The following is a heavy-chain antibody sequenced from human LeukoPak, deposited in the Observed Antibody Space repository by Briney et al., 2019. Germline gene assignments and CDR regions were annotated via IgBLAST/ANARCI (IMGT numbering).Heavy chain of an antibody. D-gene: IGHD3-22*01. CDR3: ARGSTMIIVISPGAFDI. J-gene: IGHJ3*02. CDR1: GFTVSSNY. V-gene: IGHV3-53*01. CDR2: IYSGGSA. Sequence: GGSLRLSCAASGFTVSSNYMSWVRQAPGKGLEWVSVIYSGGSAYYADSVKGRFTLSRDNSKNTLYLQMNSLRAEDTAVYYCARGSTMIIVISPGAFDIWGQGTMVTVSS.